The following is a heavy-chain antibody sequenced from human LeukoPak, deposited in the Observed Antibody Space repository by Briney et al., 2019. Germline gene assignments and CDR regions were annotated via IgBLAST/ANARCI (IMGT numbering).Heavy chain of an antibody. D-gene: IGHD1-1*01. CDR1: GGTFSSYA. V-gene: IGHV1-69*13. Sequence: GASVKVSCKASGGTFSSYAISWVRQAPGQGLEWMGGIIPIFGTANYAQKFQGRVTITADESTSTAYMELSSLRSEDTAVYYCARGGPYTYYYYYMDVWGKGTTVTISS. CDR2: IIPIFGTA. CDR3: ARGGPYTYYYYYMDV. J-gene: IGHJ6*03.